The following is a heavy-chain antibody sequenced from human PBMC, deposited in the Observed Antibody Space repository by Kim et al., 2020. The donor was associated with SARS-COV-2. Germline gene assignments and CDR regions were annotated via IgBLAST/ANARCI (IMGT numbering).Heavy chain of an antibody. CDR1: GITFSSSW. Sequence: GGSLRLSCAASGITFSSSWMHWVRQAPGKGLVWVSRINADGSIINYADSVKGRFTISRDNAKNTLYLQMNSLRAEDTAVYYCARSKYSGTCFDYWGQGTPVSVSS. D-gene: IGHD1-26*01. CDR2: INADGSII. V-gene: IGHV3-74*01. CDR3: ARSKYSGTCFDY. J-gene: IGHJ4*02.